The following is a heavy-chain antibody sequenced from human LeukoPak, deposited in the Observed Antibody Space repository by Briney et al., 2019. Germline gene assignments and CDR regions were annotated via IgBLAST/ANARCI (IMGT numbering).Heavy chain of an antibody. D-gene: IGHD2-15*01. CDR1: GYTFTGYY. J-gene: IGHJ6*03. V-gene: IGHV1-2*02. CDR2: INPNSGGT. CDR3: ARDRGCSGGSCYSNYYYYMDV. Sequence: ASVKVSCKASGYTFTGYYMHWVRQAPGQGLEWMGWINPNSGGTNYAQKFQGRVTMTRDTSISTAYMELSRLRSDDTAVYYCARDRGCSGGSCYSNYYYYMDVWGKGTTVTVSS.